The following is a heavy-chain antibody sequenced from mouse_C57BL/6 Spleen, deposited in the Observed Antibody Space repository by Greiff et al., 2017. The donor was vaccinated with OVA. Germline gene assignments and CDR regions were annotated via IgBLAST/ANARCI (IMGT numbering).Heavy chain of an antibody. CDR1: GYTFTSYW. D-gene: IGHD2-3*01. CDR2: IDPSDSYT. J-gene: IGHJ2*01. Sequence: QVQLKQPGAELVMPGASVKLSCKASGYTFTSYWMHWVKQRPGQGLEWIGEIDPSDSYTNYNQKFKGKSTLTVDKSSSTAYMQLSSLTSEDSAVYYCARKPGDGYYYFDYWGQGTTLTVSS. CDR3: ARKPGDGYYYFDY. V-gene: IGHV1-69*01.